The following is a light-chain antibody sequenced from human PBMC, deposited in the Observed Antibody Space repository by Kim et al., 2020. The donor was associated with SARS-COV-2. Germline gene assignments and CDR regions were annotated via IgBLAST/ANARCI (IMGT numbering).Light chain of an antibody. CDR1: QSVGDTY. CDR3: QQYVDSPRT. CDR2: GAS. Sequence: SPGERATLSCRASQSVGDTYLAWYQHKPGQAPRLLIYGASSRATGIPDRFSGSGSGTDFTLTISRLEPEDFAVYFCQQYVDSPRTFGQGTKVDIK. V-gene: IGKV3-20*01. J-gene: IGKJ1*01.